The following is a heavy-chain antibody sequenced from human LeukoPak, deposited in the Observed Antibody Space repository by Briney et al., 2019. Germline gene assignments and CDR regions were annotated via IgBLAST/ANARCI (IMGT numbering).Heavy chain of an antibody. CDR2: IIETGASP. Sequence: GGSLRLSYAASGFSFSLYAMNWVRQAPGKGLEWVSTIIETGASPYYADSVRGRFTVSRDSSKNMFYLQMNSLRAEDTAIYYCARRGAGSGGLDYWGQGTLVTVSS. CDR3: ARRGAGSGGLDY. CDR1: GFSFSLYA. D-gene: IGHD6-19*01. V-gene: IGHV3-23*01. J-gene: IGHJ4*02.